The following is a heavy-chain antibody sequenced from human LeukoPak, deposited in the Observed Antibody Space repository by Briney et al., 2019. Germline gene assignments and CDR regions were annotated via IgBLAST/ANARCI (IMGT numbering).Heavy chain of an antibody. J-gene: IGHJ4*02. Sequence: ASVKVSCKVSGYTLTELSMHWVRQAPGKGLEWMGGFDPEDGETIYAQKFQGRVTITADESTSTAYMELSSLRSEDTAVYYCARGLGYSSDYWYWGQGTLVTVSS. CDR3: ARGLGYSSDYWY. CDR2: FDPEDGET. V-gene: IGHV1-24*01. D-gene: IGHD6-19*01. CDR1: GYTLTELS.